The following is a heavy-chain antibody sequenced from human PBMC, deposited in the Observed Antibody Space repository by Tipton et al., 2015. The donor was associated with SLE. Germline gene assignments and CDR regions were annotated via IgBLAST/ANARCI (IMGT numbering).Heavy chain of an antibody. CDR3: ARVLSGWDQAFDY. CDR2: ISYDGSNK. Sequence: RSLRLSCAASGFTFSSYAMHWVRQAPGKGLEWVAVISYDGSNKYYADSVKGRFTISRDNSKNTLYLQMNSLRAEDTAVYYCARVLSGWDQAFDYWGQGTLVTVSS. V-gene: IGHV3-30*04. D-gene: IGHD6-19*01. CDR1: GFTFSSYA. J-gene: IGHJ4*02.